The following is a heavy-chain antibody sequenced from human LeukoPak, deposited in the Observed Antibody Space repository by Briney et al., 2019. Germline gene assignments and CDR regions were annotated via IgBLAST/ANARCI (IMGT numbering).Heavy chain of an antibody. V-gene: IGHV3-15*01. CDR3: TAGTGHSDHDY. J-gene: IGHJ4*02. Sequence: GGSLRLSCAASEFTFNNAWMSCVRQAPGKGLECVGRVKSDTDGGTTDYAAPVKGRFTISRDDSKNMVYLQMNSLRTDDTAVYYCTAGTGHSDHDYWGQGTLVTVSS. D-gene: IGHD5-12*01. CDR2: VKSDTDGGTT. CDR1: EFTFNNAW.